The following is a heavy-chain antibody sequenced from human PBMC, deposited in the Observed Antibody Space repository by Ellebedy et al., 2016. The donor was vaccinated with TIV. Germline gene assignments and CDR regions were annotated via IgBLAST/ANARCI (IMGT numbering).Heavy chain of an antibody. CDR1: GFTFSNYS. CDR2: ISISAGII. V-gene: IGHV3-48*02. J-gene: IGHJ6*02. Sequence: PGGSLRLFCAASGFTFSNYSMNWVRQAPGKGLEWVSYISISAGIIYYADSVKGRFTISRDNALYLQMNSLRDEDTAVYYCARYGRFGMDPHYYGMDVWGQGTTVIVSS. D-gene: IGHD3-3*01. CDR3: ARYGRFGMDPHYYGMDV.